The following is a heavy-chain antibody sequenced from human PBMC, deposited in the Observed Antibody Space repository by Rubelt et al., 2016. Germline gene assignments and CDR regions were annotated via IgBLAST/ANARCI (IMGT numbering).Heavy chain of an antibody. D-gene: IGHD3-3*01. Sequence: QVQLQQWGAGLLKPSETLSLTCAVYGGSFTDYYWTWIRQPPGKGLEWIGEINHSGSTNYNPSLKSRVTISVDTSKNQFSLKLTSVTAADTAVYCCARRAIYWIFGVVTPGCFDYWGQGTLVTVSS. J-gene: IGHJ4*02. V-gene: IGHV4-34*01. CDR2: INHSGST. CDR3: ARRAIYWIFGVVTPGCFDY. CDR1: GGSFTDYY.